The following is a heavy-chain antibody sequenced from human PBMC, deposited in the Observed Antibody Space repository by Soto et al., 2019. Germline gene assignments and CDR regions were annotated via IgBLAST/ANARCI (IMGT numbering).Heavy chain of an antibody. CDR2: IYYSGST. CDR3: ARGTYYGDYVH. Sequence: PSETLSLTCPVSGGSISYYYWSWIRQPPGKGLEWIGYIYYSGSTYYNPSLKSRVTISVDTSKNQFSLKLSSVTAADTAVYYCARGTYYGDYVHWGQGTLVTVSS. CDR1: GGSISYYY. V-gene: IGHV4-30-4*08. J-gene: IGHJ4*02. D-gene: IGHD4-17*01.